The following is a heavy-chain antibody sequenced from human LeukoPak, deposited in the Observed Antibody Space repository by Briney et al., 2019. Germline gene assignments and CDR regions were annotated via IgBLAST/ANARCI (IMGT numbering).Heavy chain of an antibody. CDR2: IRSKAYGGTT. CDR1: GFTFGDYA. V-gene: IGHV3-49*04. CDR3: TRDLGPQYGGFPFDAYDI. D-gene: IGHD4-17*01. J-gene: IGHJ3*02. Sequence: GGSLRLSCTASGFTFGDYAMSWVRQAPGKGLEGVGFIRSKAYGGTTEYAASVKGRFTISRDESKSIAYVKMNSLKTEDTAVYYCTRDLGPQYGGFPFDAYDIWGQGTMVTVSS.